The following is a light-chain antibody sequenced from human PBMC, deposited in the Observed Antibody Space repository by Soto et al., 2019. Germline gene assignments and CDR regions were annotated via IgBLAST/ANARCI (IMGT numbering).Light chain of an antibody. CDR3: QQRSVWPWT. J-gene: IGKJ1*01. CDR2: DTS. Sequence: EIVLTQSPATLSLSPGGRATLSCRASQSVNNYLAWYQQKPGQAPRLLIYDTSDRASGIPARFSGSGSGTDFTLTISSLEPEDFAVFYCQQRSVWPWTFGQGTKVEIK. V-gene: IGKV3-11*01. CDR1: QSVNNY.